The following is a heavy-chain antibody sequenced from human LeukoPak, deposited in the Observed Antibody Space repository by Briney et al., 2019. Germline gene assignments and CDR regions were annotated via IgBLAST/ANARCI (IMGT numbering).Heavy chain of an antibody. CDR3: ARDAVDTANAV. Sequence: GWSLRLSCAASGFTFTTYWMHWVRQAPGKGLVWVSHINSDGSITSYADSVKGRFTISRDNAKNTLYLQMNSLRAEDTAVYYCARDAVDTANAVWGQGTTVTVSS. CDR1: GFTFTTYW. J-gene: IGHJ6*02. D-gene: IGHD5-18*01. V-gene: IGHV3-74*01. CDR2: INSDGSIT.